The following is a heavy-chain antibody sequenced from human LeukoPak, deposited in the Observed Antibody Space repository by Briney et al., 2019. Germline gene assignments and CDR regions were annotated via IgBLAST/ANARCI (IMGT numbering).Heavy chain of an antibody. D-gene: IGHD5-18*01. V-gene: IGHV3-30*18. CDR1: GFTFSSYD. CDR2: ISYDGSNK. J-gene: IGHJ4*02. Sequence: GGSLRLSCAASGFTFSSYDMHWVRQAPGKGLEWVAVISYDGSNKYYADSVKGRFTISRDNSNNTLYLQMNSLRAEDTAVYYCAKDGGYSYGYYLEYWGQGTLATVSS. CDR3: AKDGGYSYGYYLEY.